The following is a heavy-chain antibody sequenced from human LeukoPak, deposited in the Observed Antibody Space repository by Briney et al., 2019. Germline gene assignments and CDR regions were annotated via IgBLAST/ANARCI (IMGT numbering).Heavy chain of an antibody. Sequence: SETLSLTCTVSGGSISSYYWSWIRQPPGKGLEWIGYIYYSGSTNYNPSLKSRVTISVDTSKNQFSLKLSSVTAADTAVYYCARLESGHFDCWGQGTLATVSS. V-gene: IGHV4-59*01. J-gene: IGHJ4*02. CDR1: GGSISSYY. CDR2: IYYSGST. D-gene: IGHD3-10*01. CDR3: ARLESGHFDC.